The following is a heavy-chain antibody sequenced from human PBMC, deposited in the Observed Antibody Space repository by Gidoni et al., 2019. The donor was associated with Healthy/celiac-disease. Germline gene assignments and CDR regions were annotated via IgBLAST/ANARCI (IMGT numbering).Heavy chain of an antibody. V-gene: IGHV3-9*01. J-gene: IGHJ4*02. CDR3: AKDISPYRGGQYYFDY. D-gene: IGHD4-4*01. CDR2: ISWNSGSI. Sequence: EVQLVESGGGLVQPGRSLRLSCAASGFTFDDYAMHWVRQAPGKGLEWVSGISWNSGSIGYADSVKGRFTISRDNAKNSLYLQMNSLRAEDTALYYCAKDISPYRGGQYYFDYWGQGTLVTVSS. CDR1: GFTFDDYA.